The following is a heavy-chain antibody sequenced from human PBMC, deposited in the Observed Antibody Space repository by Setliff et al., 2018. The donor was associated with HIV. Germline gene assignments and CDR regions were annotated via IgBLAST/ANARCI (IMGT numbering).Heavy chain of an antibody. D-gene: IGHD1-26*01. CDR2: ISYSGST. J-gene: IGHJ2*01. Sequence: SETLSLTCTVSGGSISSHYWSWVRQTPGKGLEWIGSISYSGSTNHNPSLKSRVTTSIDTSKNQFSLKLNSVTAADTAVYYCVREVGYFVFWGRGTLVTVSS. CDR1: GGSISSHY. V-gene: IGHV4-59*11. CDR3: VREVGYFVF.